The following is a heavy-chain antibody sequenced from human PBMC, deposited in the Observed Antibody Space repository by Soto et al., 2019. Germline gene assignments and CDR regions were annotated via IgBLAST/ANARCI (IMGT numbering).Heavy chain of an antibody. V-gene: IGHV3-21*01. Sequence: PGGSLSLSCAASGFTLSSYSMNWVRPAPGKGLEWVSSISSSSTYIYYADSVKGRFTISRDNAKNSVYLQMNSLRAEDTAVYYCARDSVGSSWPPPFDYWGQGTLVTVSS. CDR1: GFTLSSYS. J-gene: IGHJ4*02. D-gene: IGHD6-13*01. CDR3: ARDSVGSSWPPPFDY. CDR2: ISSSSTYI.